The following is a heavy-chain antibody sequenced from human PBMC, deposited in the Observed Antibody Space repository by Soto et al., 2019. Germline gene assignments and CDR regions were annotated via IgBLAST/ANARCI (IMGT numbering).Heavy chain of an antibody. Sequence: SETLSLTCTVSGGSISSYYWSWIRQPPGKGLEWIGYIYYSGSTNYNPSLKSRVTISVDTSKNQFSLKLSSVTAADTAVYYCARDRAYDFWSGYHWFDPWGQGTLVTVSS. J-gene: IGHJ5*02. CDR3: ARDRAYDFWSGYHWFDP. CDR1: GGSISSYY. CDR2: IYYSGST. D-gene: IGHD3-3*01. V-gene: IGHV4-59*01.